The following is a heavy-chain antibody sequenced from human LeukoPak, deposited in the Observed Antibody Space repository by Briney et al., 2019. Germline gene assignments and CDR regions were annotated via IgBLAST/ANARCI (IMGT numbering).Heavy chain of an antibody. CDR2: ISGSGGST. CDR1: GFTFSSYA. CDR3: AKDGGYDLYNWFDP. J-gene: IGHJ5*02. D-gene: IGHD5-12*01. V-gene: IGHV3-23*01. Sequence: GGSLRLSCAASGFTFSSYAMSWVRQAPGKGLEWVSAISGSGGSTYYADSVKGRFTISRDNSKNTLYLQMSSLRAEDTAVYYCAKDGGYDLYNWFDPWGQGTLVTVSS.